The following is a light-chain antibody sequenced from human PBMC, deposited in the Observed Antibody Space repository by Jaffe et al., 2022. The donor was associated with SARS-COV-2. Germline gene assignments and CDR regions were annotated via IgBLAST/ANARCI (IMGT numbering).Light chain of an antibody. V-gene: IGKV1-27*01. CDR3: QTYLSVPFT. CDR2: VAS. CDR1: QDIGIY. J-gene: IGKJ3*01. Sequence: DIQMTQSPSSLSASVGDRVTITCRASQDIGIYLAWYQQKPGRVPKVLIYVASTLQSGVPSRFSGSGSGTDFTLTISSLQPEDVATYFCQTYLSVPFTFGPGTRVDMK.